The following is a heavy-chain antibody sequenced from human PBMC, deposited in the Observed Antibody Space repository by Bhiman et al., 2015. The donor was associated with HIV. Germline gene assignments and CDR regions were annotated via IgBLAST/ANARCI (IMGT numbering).Heavy chain of an antibody. CDR3: ARGGSGSSGYDWNY. Sequence: EVQLVESGGGLVQPGGSLRLSCAASGFTFSNYWMHWVRQAPGKGLVWVSRINSDATIITYADSVKGRFTISRDNSKNTLYLQINSVRGEDTAVYYCARGGSGSSGYDWNYWGQGTLVTVSS. D-gene: IGHD6-19*01. V-gene: IGHV3-74*01. J-gene: IGHJ4*02. CDR2: INSDATII. CDR1: GFTFSNYW.